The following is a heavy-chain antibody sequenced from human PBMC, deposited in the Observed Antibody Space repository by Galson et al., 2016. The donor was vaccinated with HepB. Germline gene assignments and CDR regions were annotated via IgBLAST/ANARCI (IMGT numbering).Heavy chain of an antibody. V-gene: IGHV1-18*01. J-gene: IGHJ4*02. CDR3: ARDRDYLLDS. CDR2: ISAYNGYT. D-gene: IGHD5-24*01. Sequence: SVKVSCKASGYTFTSFGITWVRQAPGQGLEWMGWISAYNGYTNYAQKLQGRVTMTTHTSTSTVYMELRSLRSDDTAVYYCARDRDYLLDSWGQGTLVTVSP. CDR1: GYTFTSFG.